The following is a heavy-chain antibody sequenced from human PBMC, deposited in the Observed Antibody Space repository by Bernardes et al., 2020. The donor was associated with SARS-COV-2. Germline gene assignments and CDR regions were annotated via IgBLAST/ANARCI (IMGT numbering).Heavy chain of an antibody. CDR1: VFTFSSYL. Sequence: GGSMRPSCAASVFTFSSYLMPCVRQAPGKGLVWVSRIIRARSSTFYADSVKGRFTISRDNAKNTLYLQMNSLRAEDTAVDNGARERGWSGRRPGKLLLGQDYWGQGTLVTVSS. V-gene: IGHV3-74*01. D-gene: IGHD2-2*01. J-gene: IGHJ4*02. CDR3: ARERGWSGRRPGKLLLGQDY. CDR2: IIRARSST.